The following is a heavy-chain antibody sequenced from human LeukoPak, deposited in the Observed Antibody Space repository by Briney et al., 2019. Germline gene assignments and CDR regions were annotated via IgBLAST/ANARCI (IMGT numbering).Heavy chain of an antibody. Sequence: PGGSLRLSCAASGFTFSSYWVSWVRQAPGKGLEWVANIKQDGSEKYYVDSVKGRFTISRDNAKNSLYLQMNSLRAEDTAVYYSARDYSSWFEVYFDYWGQGTLVTVSS. CDR2: IKQDGSEK. J-gene: IGHJ4*02. CDR1: GFTFSSYW. D-gene: IGHD6-13*01. CDR3: ARDYSSWFEVYFDY. V-gene: IGHV3-7*01.